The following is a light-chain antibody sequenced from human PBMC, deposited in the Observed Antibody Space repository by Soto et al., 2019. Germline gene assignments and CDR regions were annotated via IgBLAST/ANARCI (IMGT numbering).Light chain of an antibody. CDR1: QSISNW. J-gene: IGKJ1*01. V-gene: IGKV1-39*01. CDR2: ASS. Sequence: DIQMTQSPSSLSASVGDMGAITCRASQSISNWLAWYQQKPGKVPKLLIYASSSLQSGVPSRFSGSGSGTDFTLTISSLQPEDFATYYCQQSFIAPWTFGQGTKVDIK. CDR3: QQSFIAPWT.